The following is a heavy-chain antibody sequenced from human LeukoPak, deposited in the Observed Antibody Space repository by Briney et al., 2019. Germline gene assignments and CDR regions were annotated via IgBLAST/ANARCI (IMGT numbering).Heavy chain of an antibody. Sequence: SGTLSLTCAVSGGSISSSNWWSWVRQPPGQGLGWIGEIYHSGSTNYNPSLKSRVTISVDKSKNQFSLKLSSVTAADTAVYYCARVSPMVRGVIDYWGQGTLVTVSS. CDR1: GGSISSSNW. J-gene: IGHJ4*02. CDR3: ARVSPMVRGVIDY. D-gene: IGHD3-10*01. V-gene: IGHV4-4*02. CDR2: IYHSGST.